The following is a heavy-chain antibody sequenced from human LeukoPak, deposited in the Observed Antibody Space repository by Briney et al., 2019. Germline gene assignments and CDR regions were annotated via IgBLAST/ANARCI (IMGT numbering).Heavy chain of an antibody. D-gene: IGHD6-19*01. V-gene: IGHV3-9*01. CDR1: GFTFDDYA. Sequence: PGGFLRLSCAASGFTFDDYAMHWVRQAPGKGLEWVSGISWNSGSIGYADSVKGRFTISRDNAKNSLYLQMNSLRAEDTALYYCAKGVGSGWYVGILDYWGQGTLVTVSS. J-gene: IGHJ4*02. CDR3: AKGVGSGWYVGILDY. CDR2: ISWNSGSI.